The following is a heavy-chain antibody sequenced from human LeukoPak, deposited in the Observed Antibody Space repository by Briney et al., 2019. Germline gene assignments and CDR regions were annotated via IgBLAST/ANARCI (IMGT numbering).Heavy chain of an antibody. J-gene: IGHJ4*02. Sequence: GGSLRLSCAASGFTFSSYAMSWVRQAPGKGLEWVSAISGSGGSTNYADSVKGRFTISRDNSKNTLYLQMNSLRAEDTAVYYCAKVQGDCSGGSCYSEDYYFDYWGQGTLVTVSS. CDR1: GFTFSSYA. CDR3: AKVQGDCSGGSCYSEDYYFDY. D-gene: IGHD2-15*01. V-gene: IGHV3-23*01. CDR2: ISGSGGST.